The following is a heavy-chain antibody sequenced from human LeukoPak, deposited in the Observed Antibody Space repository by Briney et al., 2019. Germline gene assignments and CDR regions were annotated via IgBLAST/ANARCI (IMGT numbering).Heavy chain of an antibody. CDR1: GYNFANYW. CDR3: ALLLRSGYLADY. J-gene: IGHJ4*02. Sequence: GESLRISCKGFGYNFANYWISWVRQMPGKGLEWMGRIDPSDSYTNYSPSFQGHVTISADKSISTAYLQWSSLRASDTAMYYCALLLRSGYLADYWGQGTLVTVSS. D-gene: IGHD3-22*01. V-gene: IGHV5-10-1*01. CDR2: IDPSDSYT.